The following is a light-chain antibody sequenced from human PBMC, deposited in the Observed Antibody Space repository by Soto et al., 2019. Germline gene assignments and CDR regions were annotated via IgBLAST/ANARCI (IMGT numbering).Light chain of an antibody. CDR1: QSIDTW. J-gene: IGKJ1*01. CDR3: QQYNRASWT. Sequence: DIQMTQSPSTLSAYVGDRVSITCRASQSIDTWLAWYQQKPGKAPSLLIFDASILESGVPSRFIGSGSGTEFTLTISSLQPDDFATYYCQQYNRASWTFGQGTRVEI. V-gene: IGKV1-5*01. CDR2: DAS.